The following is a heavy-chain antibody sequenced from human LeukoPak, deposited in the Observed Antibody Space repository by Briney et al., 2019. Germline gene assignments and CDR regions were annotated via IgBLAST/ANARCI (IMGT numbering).Heavy chain of an antibody. Sequence: GRSLRLSCAASGFTFSSYGMHWVRQAPGKGLEWVAVISYDGSNKYYADSVKGRFTISRDNSKNTLYLQMNSLRAEDTAVYYCAKDKGGSSGPLAGYWGQGTLVTVSS. D-gene: IGHD6-19*01. V-gene: IGHV3-30*18. J-gene: IGHJ4*02. CDR2: ISYDGSNK. CDR1: GFTFSSYG. CDR3: AKDKGGSSGPLAGY.